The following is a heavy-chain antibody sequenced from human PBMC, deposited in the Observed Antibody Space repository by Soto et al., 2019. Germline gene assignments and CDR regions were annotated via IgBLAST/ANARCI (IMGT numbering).Heavy chain of an antibody. CDR2: ISGSGGST. D-gene: IGHD4-17*01. CDR3: ARGPSNREYGNYFDF. V-gene: IGHV3-23*01. J-gene: IGHJ4*02. Sequence: GGSLRLSCAASVFTFSSYAMRLVRQAPGKGLGWVSAISGSGGSTYYADSVKGRFTISRDNSKNTLYMQMSSLRPEDTAVYYCARGPSNREYGNYFDFSAQGTMVTVSS. CDR1: VFTFSSYA.